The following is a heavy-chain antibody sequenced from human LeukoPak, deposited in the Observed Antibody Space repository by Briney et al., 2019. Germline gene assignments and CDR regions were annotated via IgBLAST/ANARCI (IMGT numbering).Heavy chain of an antibody. Sequence: GASVKVSCKASGYTFTSYAMHWVRQAPGQRLEWMGWINAGNGNTKYSQKFQGRVTITRDTSASTAYMELSSLRSEDTAVYYCARDLLWVAVAGNYFDYWGQGTLVTVSS. CDR2: INAGNGNT. V-gene: IGHV1-3*01. CDR3: ARDLLWVAVAGNYFDY. J-gene: IGHJ4*02. CDR1: GYTFTSYA. D-gene: IGHD6-19*01.